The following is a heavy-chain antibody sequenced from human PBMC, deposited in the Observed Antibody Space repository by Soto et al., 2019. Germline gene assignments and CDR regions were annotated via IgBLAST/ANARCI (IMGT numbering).Heavy chain of an antibody. CDR3: AREIAARL. V-gene: IGHV3-7*01. J-gene: IGHJ6*04. D-gene: IGHD6-6*01. CDR2: IKQDGSEE. CDR1: GFTFSSYW. Sequence: EVQLVESGGGLVQPGGSLRLSCAASGFTFSSYWMGWFRQAPGKGLEWVANIKQDGSEENYVDSVKGRFTSSRDNAKNALYLLMNSLRVEDTAVYYCAREIAARLWGKGTTVTVSS.